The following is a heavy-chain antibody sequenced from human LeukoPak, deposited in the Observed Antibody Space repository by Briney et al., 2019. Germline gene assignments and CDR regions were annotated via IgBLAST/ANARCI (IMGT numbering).Heavy chain of an antibody. Sequence: SETLSLTYAVYVGSFTVYYWSWIRQPPGKGLEWIGDITHSGSTNYNPSLKSRVTISVDTSKNQFSLKLMSVTAADTAVYYCARFDIGATKWVHLWGQGTLVTVSS. CDR3: ARFDIGATKWVHL. D-gene: IGHD1-26*01. CDR1: VGSFTVYY. J-gene: IGHJ4*02. CDR2: ITHSGST. V-gene: IGHV4-34*01.